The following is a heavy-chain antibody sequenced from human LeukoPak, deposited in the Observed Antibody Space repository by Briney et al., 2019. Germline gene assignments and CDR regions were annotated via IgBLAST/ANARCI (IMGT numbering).Heavy chain of an antibody. CDR2: INSDGSST. D-gene: IGHD1-26*01. Sequence: PGGSLRLSCAASGFTFSSYWMHWVRQAPGKGLEHVSCINSDGSSTNYAGSVKGRYTISRDNAKNTVYVQMNSLRAEDTAVYYCARGKGWEQPIDYWGQASLLSVSS. V-gene: IGHV3-74*01. J-gene: IGHJ4*02. CDR3: ARGKGWEQPIDY. CDR1: GFTFSSYW.